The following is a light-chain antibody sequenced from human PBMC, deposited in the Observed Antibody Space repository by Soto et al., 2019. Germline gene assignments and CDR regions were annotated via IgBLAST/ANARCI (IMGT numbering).Light chain of an antibody. CDR2: DAS. CDR1: QSISSW. J-gene: IGKJ2*01. CDR3: HQSNSYSGYP. V-gene: IGKV1-5*01. Sequence: DIQMTQSPSTLSASVGDRVTITCRASQSISSWLAWYQQKPGKAPKLLIYDASSLESGVPSRFSASASGTAFPHTLSTLPPDDFPTYCCHQSNSYSGYPFGQATKLDIK.